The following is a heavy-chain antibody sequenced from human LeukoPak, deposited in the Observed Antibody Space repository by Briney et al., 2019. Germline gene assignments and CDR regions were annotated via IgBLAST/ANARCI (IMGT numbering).Heavy chain of an antibody. CDR1: GFTFSSYS. CDR2: ISSSSSYI. Sequence: TGGSLRLSCAASGFTFSSYSMNWVRQAPGKGLEWVSSISSSSSYIYYADSVKGRFTISRDNAKNSLYLQMNSLGAEDTAVYYCARGEWLPSAFDIWGQGTMVTVSS. J-gene: IGHJ3*02. V-gene: IGHV3-21*01. CDR3: ARGEWLPSAFDI. D-gene: IGHD5-12*01.